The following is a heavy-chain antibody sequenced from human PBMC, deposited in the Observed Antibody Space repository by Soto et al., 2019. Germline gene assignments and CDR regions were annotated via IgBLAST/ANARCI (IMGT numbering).Heavy chain of an antibody. D-gene: IGHD2-21*01. CDR1: GFTFSSYG. CDR3: ARDQTDCGGYSDS. J-gene: IGHJ4*02. V-gene: IGHV3-33*01. Sequence: GGSLRLSCEASGFTFSSYGMHWVRQAPGKGLEWVAIIWNDGSNEYYADSVKGRFTISRDNSKNTLYLQVSNLRAEDTAVYFCARDQTDCGGYSDSLGQAMLVTVSS. CDR2: IWNDGSNE.